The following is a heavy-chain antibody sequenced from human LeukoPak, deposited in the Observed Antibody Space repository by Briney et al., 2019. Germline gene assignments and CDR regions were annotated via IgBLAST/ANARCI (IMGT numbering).Heavy chain of an antibody. Sequence: GASVKVSCKASGYTFTSYGISWVRQAPGQGLECMGWINTDTGNPTYAQGFTGRFVLSLDTSVSTAYLQISSLKAEDTAVYYCARGGGRYCDSVSCYSAYYFDYWGQGTLVTVSS. CDR2: INTDTGNP. V-gene: IGHV7-4-1*02. CDR1: GYTFTSYG. J-gene: IGHJ4*02. D-gene: IGHD2-2*01. CDR3: ARGGGRYCDSVSCYSAYYFDY.